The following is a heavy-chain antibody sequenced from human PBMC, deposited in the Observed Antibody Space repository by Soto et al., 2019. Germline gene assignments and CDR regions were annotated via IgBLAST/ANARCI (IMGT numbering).Heavy chain of an antibody. V-gene: IGHV1-46*01. D-gene: IGHD2-8*01. CDR3: ARPPYPGCINAVCYPLDY. CDR2: INPSGGST. CDR1: GYTFTSYY. J-gene: IGHJ4*02. Sequence: QVQLVQSGAEVKKPGASVKISCKASGYTFTSYYMHWVRQAPGQGLEWMGIINPSGGSTNYAQTLQGRVAMTTDTSTSTVYMELNSLRSEDTAVYYCARPPYPGCINAVCYPLDYWGQGTLVTVSS.